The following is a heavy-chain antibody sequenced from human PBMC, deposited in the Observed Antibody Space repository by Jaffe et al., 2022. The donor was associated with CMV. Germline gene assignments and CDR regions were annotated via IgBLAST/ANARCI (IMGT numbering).Heavy chain of an antibody. J-gene: IGHJ4*02. CDR2: INPNSGGT. CDR3: ARDGGSGWYPEYYFDY. Sequence: QVQLVQSGAEVKKPGASVKVSCKASGYTFTGYYMHWVRQAPGQGLEWMGWINPNSGGTNYAQKFQGWVTMTRDTSISTAYMELSRLRSDDTAVYYCARDGGSGWYPEYYFDYWGQGTLVTVSS. V-gene: IGHV1-2*04. D-gene: IGHD6-19*01. CDR1: GYTFTGYY.